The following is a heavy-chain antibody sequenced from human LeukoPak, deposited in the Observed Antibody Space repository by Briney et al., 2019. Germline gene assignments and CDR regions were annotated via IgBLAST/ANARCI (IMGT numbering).Heavy chain of an antibody. CDR1: GFTFSSYS. D-gene: IGHD3-9*01. Sequence: GGSLRLSCAASGFTFSSYSMNWVRQAPGKGLEWVSSISSSSSYIYYADSVKGRFTISRDNAKNSLYPQMNSLRAEDTAVYYCARDSSYIYDILTGYYLYYFDYWGQGTLVTVSS. V-gene: IGHV3-21*01. CDR2: ISSSSSYI. J-gene: IGHJ4*02. CDR3: ARDSSYIYDILTGYYLYYFDY.